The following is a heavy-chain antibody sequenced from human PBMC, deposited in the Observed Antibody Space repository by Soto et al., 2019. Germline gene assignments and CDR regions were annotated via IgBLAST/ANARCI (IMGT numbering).Heavy chain of an antibody. CDR3: TTDGSSYYVVWSGYLAPNYFDV. J-gene: IGHJ4*02. D-gene: IGHD3-3*01. CDR2: IKSKTDGGTT. Sequence: GGSLRLSCAASGFTFSNAWMNWVRQAPGKGLEWVGRIKSKTDGGTTDYAAPVKGRFTISRDDSKNTLYLQMNSLKTEDTAVYYCTTDGSSYYVVWSGYLAPNYFDVWGQGTLVTVAS. CDR1: GFTFSNAW. V-gene: IGHV3-15*07.